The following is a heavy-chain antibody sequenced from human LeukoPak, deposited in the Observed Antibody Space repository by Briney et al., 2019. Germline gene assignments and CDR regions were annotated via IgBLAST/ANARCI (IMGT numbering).Heavy chain of an antibody. CDR1: ALSFSKYA. V-gene: IGHV3-23*01. Sequence: GGSLRLSCAGSALSFSKYAMSWVRQAPGKGLEWVSAISGSGGSTYYADSVKGRFTISRDNAKNSLYLQMNSLRAEDTAVYYCARDGNVDTARYFDYWGQGTLVTVSS. CDR2: ISGSGGST. D-gene: IGHD5-18*01. J-gene: IGHJ4*02. CDR3: ARDGNVDTARYFDY.